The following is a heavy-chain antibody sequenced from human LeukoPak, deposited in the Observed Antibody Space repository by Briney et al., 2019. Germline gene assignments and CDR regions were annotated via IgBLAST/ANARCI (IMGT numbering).Heavy chain of an antibody. CDR1: GYTFTGYY. CDR2: INPNSRGT. CDR3: ARVVRYCSSTSCYLDY. J-gene: IGHJ4*02. Sequence: ASVKVSCKASGYTFTGYYMHWVRQAPGQGLEWMGWINPNSRGTNYAQKFQGRVTMTRNTSISTAYMELSSLRSEDTAVYYCARVVRYCSSTSCYLDYWGQGTLVTVSS. V-gene: IGHV1-2*02. D-gene: IGHD2-2*01.